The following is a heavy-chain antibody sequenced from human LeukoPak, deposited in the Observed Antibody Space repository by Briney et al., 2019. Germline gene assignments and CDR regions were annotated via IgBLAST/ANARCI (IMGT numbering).Heavy chain of an antibody. CDR2: INHSGST. J-gene: IGHJ6*02. V-gene: IGHV4-34*01. D-gene: IGHD3-3*01. CDR1: GGSFSGYF. Sequence: SETLSLTCAVNGGSFSGYFWSWIRQPPGKGLEWIGEINHSGSTYYNASLKSRITISVDTSKGQFSLRMNSVTAADTAVYFCAGYYSSIYGMDVWGQGTSVTVSS. CDR3: AGYYSSIYGMDV.